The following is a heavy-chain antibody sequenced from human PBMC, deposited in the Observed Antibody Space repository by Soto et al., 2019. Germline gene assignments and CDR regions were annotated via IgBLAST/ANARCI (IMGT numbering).Heavy chain of an antibody. CDR3: SSVFVYYCYGMDV. D-gene: IGHD3-16*02. Sequence: PGGSLRLSCAASGFTFSNAWMNWVRQAPGKGLEWVGRIKSKTDGGTTDYAAPVKGRFTISRDDSKNTLYLQMNSLKTEDTAVYYCSSVFVYYCYGMDVWSQGTTVTVSS. J-gene: IGHJ6*02. V-gene: IGHV3-15*07. CDR2: IKSKTDGGTT. CDR1: GFTFSNAW.